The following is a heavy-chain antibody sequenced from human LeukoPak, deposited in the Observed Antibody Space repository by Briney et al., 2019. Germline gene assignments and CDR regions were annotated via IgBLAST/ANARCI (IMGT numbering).Heavy chain of an antibody. CDR2: IHYSGST. CDR1: GGSISSHY. D-gene: IGHD6-13*01. V-gene: IGHV4-59*11. CDR3: ARDKGGAAAFDWFDP. Sequence: SETLSLSCTVSGGSISSHYWHWIRQPPGKGLEWIGYIHYSGSTHYSPSLKSRATISADTSKNQFSLKLTSATAADTAVYYCARDKGGAAAFDWFDPWGQGTLVTVSS. J-gene: IGHJ5*02.